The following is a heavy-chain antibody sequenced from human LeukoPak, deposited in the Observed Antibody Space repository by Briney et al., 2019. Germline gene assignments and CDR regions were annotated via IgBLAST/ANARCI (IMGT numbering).Heavy chain of an antibody. J-gene: IGHJ4*02. CDR3: ARPFYSGVVLRFLEWSPYYFDY. V-gene: IGHV4-39*01. CDR2: IYYTGKT. Sequence: SETLSLTCTVSGGSISSSLYYWGWIRQPPGTRLEWIGSIYYTGKTYYSPSLRSRVTISDDTSKNQFSLKLSSVTAADTAVYYCARPFYSGVVLRFLEWSPYYFDYWGQGTLVTVSS. D-gene: IGHD3-3*01. CDR1: GGSISSSLYY.